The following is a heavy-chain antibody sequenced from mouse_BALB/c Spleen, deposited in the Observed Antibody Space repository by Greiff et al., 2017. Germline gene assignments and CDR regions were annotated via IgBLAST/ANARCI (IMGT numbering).Heavy chain of an antibody. CDR2: ISCYNGAT. J-gene: IGHJ4*01. CDR3: ARKGYYGSSYDAMDY. D-gene: IGHD1-1*01. V-gene: IGHV1S34*01. Sequence: LVKTGASVKISCKASGYSFTGYYMHWVKQSHGKSLEWIGYISCYNGATSYNQKFKGKATFTVDTSSSTAYMQFNSLTSEDSAVYYCARKGYYGSSYDAMDYWGQGTSVTVSP. CDR1: GYSFTGYY.